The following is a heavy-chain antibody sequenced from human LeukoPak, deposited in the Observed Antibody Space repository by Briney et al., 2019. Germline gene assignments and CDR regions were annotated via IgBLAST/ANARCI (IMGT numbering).Heavy chain of an antibody. CDR1: GFSFSGYI. J-gene: IGHJ4*02. D-gene: IGHD6-19*01. Sequence: GGSLRLSCAASGFSFSGYIMNWVRQTPGEGREWVSFIGTSGNTIYYADSVKGRFTVSRDNAKNSLYLQMNSLRAEDTAVYYCARDQWLDYWGQGTLVTVSS. CDR3: ARDQWLDY. CDR2: IGTSGNTI. V-gene: IGHV3-48*01.